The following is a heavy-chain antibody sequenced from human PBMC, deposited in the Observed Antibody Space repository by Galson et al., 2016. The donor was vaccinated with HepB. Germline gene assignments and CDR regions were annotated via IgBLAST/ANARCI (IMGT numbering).Heavy chain of an antibody. CDR2: IYYSGST. J-gene: IGHJ5*02. CDR3: ARKGPCTTLFDP. V-gene: IGHV4-39*01. D-gene: IGHD2-8*01. CDR1: GGSISSNNYY. Sequence: SETLSLTCTVSGGSISSNNYYWAWIRLPPGTGLAWIGSIYYSGSTYYNPSLKSRVTMSVDTSKNQFSLKLSSVSAADTAVYYCARKGPCTTLFDPWGQGTLVTVSS.